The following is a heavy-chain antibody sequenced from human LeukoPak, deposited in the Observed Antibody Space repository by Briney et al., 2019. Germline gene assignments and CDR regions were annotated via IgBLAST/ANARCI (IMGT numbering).Heavy chain of an antibody. Sequence: SQTLSLTCAISGDSVSSNSSWNWIRQSPSRGLEWLGRTYYRSKWYNDYVVSVKSRININPDTSKNQFSLQLNSVTPEDTAVYYCARGGQGDGYSADEAFDIWGQGTMVTVS. V-gene: IGHV6-1*01. J-gene: IGHJ3*02. CDR1: GDSVSSNSS. CDR3: ARGGQGDGYSADEAFDI. D-gene: IGHD5-18*01. CDR2: TYYRSKWYN.